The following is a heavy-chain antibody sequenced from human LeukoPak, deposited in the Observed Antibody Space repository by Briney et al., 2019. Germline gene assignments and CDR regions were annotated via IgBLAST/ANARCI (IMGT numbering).Heavy chain of an antibody. J-gene: IGHJ6*03. CDR3: AREGVTIFGVVIPYYYYYMDV. V-gene: IGHV3-11*01. CDR2: ISSSGSTI. Sequence: KPGGSLRLSCAASGFTFSDYYMSWIRQAPGRGLEWVSYISSSGSTIYYADPVKGRLTLSRDNAKNSLYLQINSLRAEDTAVYYRAREGVTIFGVVIPYYYYYMDVWGKGTTVTVSS. CDR1: GFTFSDYY. D-gene: IGHD3-3*01.